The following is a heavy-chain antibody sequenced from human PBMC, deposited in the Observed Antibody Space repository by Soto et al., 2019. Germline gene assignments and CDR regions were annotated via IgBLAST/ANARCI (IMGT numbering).Heavy chain of an antibody. CDR1: SGSITSSNW. Sequence: QVQLQESGPGLVKPSGTLSLTCAVSSGSITSSNWWSWVRQPPGKGLEWIGEVSHSGNTNYIPSRKSRVTISVDKSRNQFSLRLNYVTAADTAVYYCARNRYGGYDFDYWGQGTLVNVSS. CDR2: VSHSGNT. V-gene: IGHV4-4*02. J-gene: IGHJ4*02. CDR3: ARNRYGGYDFDY. D-gene: IGHD5-12*01.